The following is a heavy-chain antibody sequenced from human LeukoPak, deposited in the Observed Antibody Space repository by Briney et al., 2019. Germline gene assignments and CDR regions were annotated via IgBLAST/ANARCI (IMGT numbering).Heavy chain of an antibody. J-gene: IGHJ4*02. CDR3: ASQPYYYDSSGFH. CDR2: INHGGST. Sequence: SETLSLTCAVYGGSFSGYYWSWIRQPPGKGLEWIGEINHGGSTNYNPSLKSRVTISVDTSKNQFSLKLSSVTAADTAVYYCASQPYYYDSSGFHWGQGTLVTVSS. D-gene: IGHD3-22*01. V-gene: IGHV4-34*01. CDR1: GGSFSGYY.